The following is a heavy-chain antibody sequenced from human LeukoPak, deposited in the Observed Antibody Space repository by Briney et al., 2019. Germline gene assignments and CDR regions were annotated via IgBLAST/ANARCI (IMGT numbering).Heavy chain of an antibody. CDR2: IIPIFGTA. CDR3: ARDTRGYSGYDSFDY. J-gene: IGHJ4*02. V-gene: IGHV1-69*05. Sequence: SVKVSCKASGGTFSSYAISWVRQAPGQGLEWMGGIIPIFGTANYAQKLQGRVAMTTDTSTSTAYMELRSLRSDDTAVYYCARDTRGYSGYDSFDYWGQGTLVTVSS. D-gene: IGHD5-12*01. CDR1: GGTFSSYA.